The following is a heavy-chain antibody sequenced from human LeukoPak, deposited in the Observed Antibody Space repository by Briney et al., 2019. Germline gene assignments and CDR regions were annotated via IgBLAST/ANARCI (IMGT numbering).Heavy chain of an antibody. CDR1: GYTFTGYY. D-gene: IGHD4-17*01. Sequence: ASVKVSCKASGYTFTGYYINWVRQAPGQGLEWMGWINPNSGATSFAQRFQNRVTLTTDTSISATYMDLSGLRSDDTAVYYCARGGAVTAYYGWDFFRFDYWGQGTLVTVSS. CDR3: ARGGAVTAYYGWDFFRFDY. CDR2: INPNSGAT. V-gene: IGHV1-2*02. J-gene: IGHJ4*02.